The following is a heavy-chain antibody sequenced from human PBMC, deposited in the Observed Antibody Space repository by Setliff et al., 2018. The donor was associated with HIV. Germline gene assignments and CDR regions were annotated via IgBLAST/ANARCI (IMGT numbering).Heavy chain of an antibody. V-gene: IGHV1-8*02. J-gene: IGHJ3*02. CDR2: VNPNSGNT. Sequence: ASVKVSCKASGYTFTSYDIYWVRQATGQGLEWMGWVNPNSGNTGYAQKFQGRITMTRNTSLSTAYMDLLGLRSEDTAVYYCVVPAATGAPDALDIWGQGTMVTVS. CDR3: VVPAATGAPDALDI. D-gene: IGHD2-2*01. CDR1: GYTFTSYD.